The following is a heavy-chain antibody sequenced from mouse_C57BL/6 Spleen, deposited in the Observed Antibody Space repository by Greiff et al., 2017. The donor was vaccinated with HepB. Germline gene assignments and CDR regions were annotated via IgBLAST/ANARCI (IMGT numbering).Heavy chain of an antibody. V-gene: IGHV1-19*01. CDR1: GYTFTDYY. J-gene: IGHJ4*01. CDR3: AVSIYDGYYGAMDY. Sequence: EVQLQQSGPVLVKPGASVKMSCKASGYTFTDYYMNWVKQSHGKSLEWIGVINPYNGGTSYNQKFKGKATLTVDKSSSTAYMELNSLTSEDSAVYYCAVSIYDGYYGAMDYWGQGTSVTVSS. D-gene: IGHD2-3*01. CDR2: INPYNGGT.